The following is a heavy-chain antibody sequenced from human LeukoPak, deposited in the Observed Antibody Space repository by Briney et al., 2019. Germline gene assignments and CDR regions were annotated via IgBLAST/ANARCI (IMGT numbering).Heavy chain of an antibody. CDR1: GGSISSYY. CDR3: ARDAIAVADRGFDY. D-gene: IGHD6-19*01. Sequence: QPSETLSLTCTVSGGSISSYYWSWIRQPAGKGLEWIGRIYTSGSTNYNPSLKSRVTISVDKSKNQFSLKLSSVTAADTAVYYCARDAIAVADRGFDYWGQGTLFTVSS. CDR2: IYTSGST. J-gene: IGHJ4*02. V-gene: IGHV4-4*07.